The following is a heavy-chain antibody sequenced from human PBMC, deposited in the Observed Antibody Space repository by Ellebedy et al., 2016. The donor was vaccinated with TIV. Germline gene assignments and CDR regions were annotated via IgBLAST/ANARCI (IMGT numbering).Heavy chain of an antibody. CDR2: VYYSGST. V-gene: IGHV4-59*01. D-gene: IGHD5-24*01. Sequence: SETLSLTCSVSGGSIGSFFWSWIRHSPGKGLEWIGDVYYSGSTRYNPSLRSRVSMSVDMSLNQFSLSLRSVTTADTGVYYCARDRDNAYNGAYFYGMDVWGQGTTVTVSS. J-gene: IGHJ6*02. CDR3: ARDRDNAYNGAYFYGMDV. CDR1: GGSIGSFF.